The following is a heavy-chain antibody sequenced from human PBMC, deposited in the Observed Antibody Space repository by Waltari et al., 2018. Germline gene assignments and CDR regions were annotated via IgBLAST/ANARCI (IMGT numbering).Heavy chain of an antibody. Sequence: EVQLVESGGGLVRPGGYVGLSCGASGFTCSDYAMTWVRQAPGKGLEWVASIKEDGSEKNYVASVKCRFTISRDNAKNSVYLQIHSLSAEDTAVYYCARFTTAGDWGQGTLVTVSS. CDR2: IKEDGSEK. V-gene: IGHV3-7*01. D-gene: IGHD3-3*01. J-gene: IGHJ4*02. CDR1: GFTCSDYA. CDR3: ARFTTAGD.